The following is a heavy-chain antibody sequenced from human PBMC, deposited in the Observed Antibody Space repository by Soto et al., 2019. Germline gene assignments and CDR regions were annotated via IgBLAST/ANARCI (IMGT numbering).Heavy chain of an antibody. CDR3: AEGYDILTAQGWFDP. CDR2: ISSSSSTI. D-gene: IGHD3-9*01. Sequence: GGSLRLSCAASGFTFRSYNMNWVRQAPGKGLEWVSYISSSSSTIYYADSVKGRFTISRDNAKNSLYLQMNSLRAEDTAVYYCAEGYDILTAQGWFDPWGQGTLVTVSS. V-gene: IGHV3-48*01. CDR1: GFTFRSYN. J-gene: IGHJ5*02.